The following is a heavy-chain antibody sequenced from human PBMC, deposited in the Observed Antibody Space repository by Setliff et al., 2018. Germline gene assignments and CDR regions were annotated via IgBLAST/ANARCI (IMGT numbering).Heavy chain of an antibody. V-gene: IGHV3-7*01. CDR2: IKQDGSEK. D-gene: IGHD2-8*02. J-gene: IGHJ4*02. Sequence: GGSLRLSCAASGFTFSTYWMSWVRQAPGKGLEWVANIKQDGSEKYYVDSVKSRVTISVDTSKSQFSLKLSSVTAADTALYYCTVYNTGSSKDHYWGQGTPVTVSS. CDR1: GFTFSTYW. CDR3: TVYNTGSSKDHY.